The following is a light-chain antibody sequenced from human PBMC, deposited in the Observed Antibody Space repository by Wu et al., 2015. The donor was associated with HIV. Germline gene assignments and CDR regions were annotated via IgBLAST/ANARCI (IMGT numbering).Light chain of an antibody. CDR1: RSLSSF. Sequence: EIVLTQSPGTLSLSPGERATLSCRASRSLSSFLAWYQQKPDQAPRLLIYGASNRATGIPDRFSGSGSGTDFTLTISRLEPEDFAVYYCQHYHNWPPWTFGQGTKVEMK. J-gene: IGKJ1*01. CDR3: QHYHNWPPWT. V-gene: IGKV3-20*01. CDR2: GAS.